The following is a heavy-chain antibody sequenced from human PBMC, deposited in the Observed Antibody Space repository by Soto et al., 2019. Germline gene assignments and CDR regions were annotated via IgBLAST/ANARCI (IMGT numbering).Heavy chain of an antibody. Sequence: QVQLVQSGAEVKKPGSSVKVSCKASGGTFRNLAINWVRQAPGQGLEWMSGFIPIIGGGINAQKFQGRVTITSDESTSTAYMELSSLKSEDTAMYFCARRSVSHSNAFDFWGQGTMVTVSS. CDR1: GGTFRNLA. CDR3: ARRSVSHSNAFDF. CDR2: FIPIIGGG. V-gene: IGHV1-69*01. D-gene: IGHD6-19*01. J-gene: IGHJ3*01.